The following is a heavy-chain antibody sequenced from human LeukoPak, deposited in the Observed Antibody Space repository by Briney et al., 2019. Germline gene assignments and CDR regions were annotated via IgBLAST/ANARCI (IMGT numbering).Heavy chain of an antibody. CDR3: AGKAAAFYFDY. Sequence: GGSLRLSCTASGLAFSSYGMHWARQAPGKGLEWVAFMQYDGSQIYYADSVKGRFPISRDNSKNALYLQMNSLRPEDTAVYYCAGKAAAFYFDYWGQGTLVTVSS. J-gene: IGHJ4*02. D-gene: IGHD6-13*01. V-gene: IGHV3-30*02. CDR1: GLAFSSYG. CDR2: MQYDGSQI.